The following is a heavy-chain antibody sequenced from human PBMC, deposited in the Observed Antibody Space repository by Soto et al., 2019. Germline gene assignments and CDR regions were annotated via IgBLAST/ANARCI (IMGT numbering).Heavy chain of an antibody. CDR3: ATGAYCSGGSCSDYYYYYYGMDL. CDR2: LVVGTGNT. Sequence: SVQVCFQTCRFPFRSSALQLVRQARGQRLEWLARLVVGTGNTNYAQKFQQRVTISSDRSTNTVSMELSSLTSEETAVYYCATGAYCSGGSCSDYYYYYYGMDLWGQGTTVTVSS. J-gene: IGHJ6*02. D-gene: IGHD2-15*01. V-gene: IGHV1-58*01. CDR1: RFPFRSSA.